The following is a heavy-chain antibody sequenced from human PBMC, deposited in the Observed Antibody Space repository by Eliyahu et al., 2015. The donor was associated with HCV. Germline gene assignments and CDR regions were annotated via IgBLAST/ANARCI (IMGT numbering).Heavy chain of an antibody. CDR1: GGXIXSGGYY. D-gene: IGHD3-10*01. Sequence: QVQLQESGPGLVKPSQTLSLTXTVSGGXIXSGGYYWSWIRQHPGKGLEWIGYIYYSGSTYYNPSLKSRVTISVDTSKNQFSLKLSSVTAADTAVYYCARATYGSRIDYWGQGTLVTVSS. V-gene: IGHV4-31*03. J-gene: IGHJ4*02. CDR2: IYYSGST. CDR3: ARATYGSRIDY.